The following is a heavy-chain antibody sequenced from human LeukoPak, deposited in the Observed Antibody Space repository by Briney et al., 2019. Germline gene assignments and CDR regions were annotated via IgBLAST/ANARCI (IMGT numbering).Heavy chain of an antibody. CDR2: IKQDGSEK. D-gene: IGHD1-26*01. J-gene: IGHJ4*02. CDR1: GFTFSSYR. CDR3: ARVVSGSYYDY. Sequence: PGGSLRLSCAASGFTFSSYRMSWVRQAPGKGLEWVANIKQDGSEKYYVDSVKGRFTISRDNAKNSLYLQMNSLRAEDTAVYYCARVVSGSYYDYWGQGTLVTVSS. V-gene: IGHV3-7*01.